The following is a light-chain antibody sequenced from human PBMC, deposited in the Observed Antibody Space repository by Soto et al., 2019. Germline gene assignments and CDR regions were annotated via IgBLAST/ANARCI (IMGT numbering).Light chain of an antibody. Sequence: QSALTQPASVSGSPGQSITISCTGTSSDVGAYNYVSWYQQHPGKAPKLIIYDVSKRPSGISDRFSGSQSGNTASLTISGLQAEVKADYNCCSYTTSSTLYVFGTGTKVTVL. J-gene: IGLJ1*01. V-gene: IGLV2-14*01. CDR2: DVS. CDR1: SSDVGAYNY. CDR3: CSYTTSSTLYV.